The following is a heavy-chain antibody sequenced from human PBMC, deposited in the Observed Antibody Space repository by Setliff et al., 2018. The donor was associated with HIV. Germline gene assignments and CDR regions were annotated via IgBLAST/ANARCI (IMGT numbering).Heavy chain of an antibody. J-gene: IGHJ5*02. CDR1: AYSISSGYY. CDR2: IYHSGST. D-gene: IGHD6-13*01. V-gene: IGHV4-38-2*01. Sequence: SETLSLTCAVSAYSISSGYYWGWIRQPPGKGLEWIGSIYHSGSTYYNPSLMSRVTISVDTSKNQFSLKLRSVTAADTAVYYCARIGSGWSVGWFDPWGQGTVVTVSS. CDR3: ARIGSGWSVGWFDP.